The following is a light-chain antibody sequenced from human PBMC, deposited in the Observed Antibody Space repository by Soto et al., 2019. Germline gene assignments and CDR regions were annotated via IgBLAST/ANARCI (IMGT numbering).Light chain of an antibody. Sequence: EIVMTQSPATLSVSPGERATLSXRASRSCSRNLAWYQQNPGXAPRXXXDGXSTMATGSPARFSGSGSGTEFTLTINSLQSEDFAVYYCQQHENWTRTFGQGTKVDIK. J-gene: IGKJ1*01. CDR1: RSCSRN. CDR3: QQHENWTRT. CDR2: GXS. V-gene: IGKV3-15*01.